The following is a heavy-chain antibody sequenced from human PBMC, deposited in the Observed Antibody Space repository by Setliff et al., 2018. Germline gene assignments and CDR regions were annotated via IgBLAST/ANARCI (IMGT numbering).Heavy chain of an antibody. CDR1: GYSISSGYY. CDR2: IYHSGST. CDR3: ARSGDCIWGSYRPYYFDH. J-gene: IGHJ4*02. V-gene: IGHV4-38-2*01. D-gene: IGHD3-16*02. Sequence: SETLSLTCAVSGYSISSGYYWGWIRQPPGKGLEWIGSIYHSGSTYYNPSLKSRVTIPVDTSKNQVSLKLSSVTAADTAVYYCARSGDCIWGSYRPYYFDHWGQGTLVTVSS.